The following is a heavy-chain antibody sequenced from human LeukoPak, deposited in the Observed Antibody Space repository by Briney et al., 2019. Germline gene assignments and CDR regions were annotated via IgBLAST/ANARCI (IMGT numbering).Heavy chain of an antibody. CDR2: MSYGGQNE. CDR3: AKAANLYDYVWGSYRKFENLFDY. D-gene: IGHD3-16*02. J-gene: IGHJ4*02. V-gene: IGHV3-30*18. CDR1: GLTFSGYD. Sequence: GGSLRLSCAASGLTFSGYDMHWVRQAPGKGPEWVAVMSYGGQNERYADSVKGRFTVSRDNPKNTLYLQMNSLRAEDTAVYYCAKAANLYDYVWGSYRKFENLFDYWGQGTLVTVSS.